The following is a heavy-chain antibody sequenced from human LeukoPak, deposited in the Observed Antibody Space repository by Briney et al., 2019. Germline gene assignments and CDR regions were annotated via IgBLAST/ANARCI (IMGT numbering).Heavy chain of an antibody. CDR2: INPSGGST. CDR3: ARVYSSSWSDFDY. V-gene: IGHV1-46*01. Sequence: GASVKVSCKASGYTFTSYYMHWVRQAPGQGLEWMGIINPSGGSTSYAQKFQGRVTMTTDTSTSTAYMELRSLRSDDTAVYYCARVYSSSWSDFDYWGQGTLVTVSS. J-gene: IGHJ4*02. CDR1: GYTFTSYY. D-gene: IGHD6-13*01.